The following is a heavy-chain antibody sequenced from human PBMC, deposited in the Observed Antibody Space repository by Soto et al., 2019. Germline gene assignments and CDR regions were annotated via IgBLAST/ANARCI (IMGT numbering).Heavy chain of an antibody. Sequence: QVQLQQWGAGLLKPSETLSLTCAVDGGSFSGYYWSWIRQPPGKGLEWIGEINHSGSTNYNPSLRSRVTIPVDTSMNQFSLKLSSVTAADTAVYYCAREAQWLVQDAFDIWGQGTMVTVSS. CDR2: INHSGST. CDR1: GGSFSGYY. CDR3: AREAQWLVQDAFDI. D-gene: IGHD6-19*01. V-gene: IGHV4-34*01. J-gene: IGHJ3*02.